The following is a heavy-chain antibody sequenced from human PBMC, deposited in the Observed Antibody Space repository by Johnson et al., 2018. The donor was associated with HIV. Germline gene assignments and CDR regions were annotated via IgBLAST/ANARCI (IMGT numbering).Heavy chain of an antibody. J-gene: IGHJ3*02. V-gene: IGHV3-30*02. D-gene: IGHD5/OR15-5a*01. CDR1: GFTFSSYG. CDR3: AKDLRVYTCDAFDI. CDR2: IRYDGSNK. Sequence: QVQLVESGGGVVQPGGSLRLSCAASGFTFSSYGMHWVRQAPGNGLEWVAFIRYDGSNKYYADSVKGRFTISRDNSKNTLYLQMNSLRAEDTAVYYCAKDLRVYTCDAFDIWGQGTMVTVSA.